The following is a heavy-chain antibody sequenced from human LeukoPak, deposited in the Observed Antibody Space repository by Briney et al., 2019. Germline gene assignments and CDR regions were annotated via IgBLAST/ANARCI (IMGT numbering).Heavy chain of an antibody. Sequence: GGSLRLSCAASGFTFSSYWMNWVRQAPGKGLVWVSRIASDGSSATYADSVKGRFSISRDNAKNTLYLRMNSLRVEDTAVYYCARGRPHGNDYWGQGTLVTVSS. CDR3: ARGRPHGNDY. CDR1: GFTFSSYW. D-gene: IGHD4-23*01. CDR2: IASDGSSA. J-gene: IGHJ4*02. V-gene: IGHV3-74*01.